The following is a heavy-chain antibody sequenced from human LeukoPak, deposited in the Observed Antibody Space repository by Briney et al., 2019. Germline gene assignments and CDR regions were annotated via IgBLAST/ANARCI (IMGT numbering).Heavy chain of an antibody. Sequence: GGSLRLSCAASEFTFSSYAMNWVRQAPGKGLEWVSAISGSGGSTYYADSVKGRSTISRDNSKNTLYLQMNSLRAEDTAVYYCAKELDLIGGSCGWGQGTLVTVSS. CDR3: AKELDLIGGSCG. V-gene: IGHV3-23*01. CDR1: EFTFSSYA. J-gene: IGHJ4*02. D-gene: IGHD2-15*01. CDR2: ISGSGGST.